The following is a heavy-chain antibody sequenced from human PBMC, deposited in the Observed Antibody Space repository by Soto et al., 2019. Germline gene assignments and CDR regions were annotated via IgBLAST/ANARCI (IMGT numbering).Heavy chain of an antibody. V-gene: IGHV1-2*02. CDR3: ALGYCSSTSCPPWYYGMDV. Sequence: ASVKVSCKASGYTFTGYYMHWVRQAPGQGLEWMGWINPNSGGTNYAQKFQGRVTMTRDTSISTAYMELSRLRSDDTAVYYCALGYCSSTSCPPWYYGMDVWGHGTTVTVSS. J-gene: IGHJ6*02. CDR2: INPNSGGT. CDR1: GYTFTGYY. D-gene: IGHD2-2*01.